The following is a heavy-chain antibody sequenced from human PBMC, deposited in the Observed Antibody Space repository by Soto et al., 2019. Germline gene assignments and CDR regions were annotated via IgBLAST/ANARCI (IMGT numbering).Heavy chain of an antibody. CDR1: GDSINSFY. V-gene: IGHV4-4*07. CDR2: IHSSGTT. D-gene: IGHD1-7*01. J-gene: IGHJ4*02. Sequence: SEILSLTCTVSGDSINSFYWTWIRQPAGKRLEWIGRIHSSGTTKYNPSLKSRVTMSVDTSKNQFSLKLTSVTAADTAVYYCARDRIIGTSYSDYWGQGILVTVSS. CDR3: ARDRIIGTSYSDY.